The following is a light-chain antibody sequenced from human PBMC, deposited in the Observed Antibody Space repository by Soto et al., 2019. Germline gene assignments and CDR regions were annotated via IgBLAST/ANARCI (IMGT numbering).Light chain of an antibody. CDR3: QPYNNWPLT. CDR2: DTS. J-gene: IGKJ4*01. CDR1: QSFTTS. V-gene: IGKV3-15*01. Sequence: EIVLTQSPGTLSLSPGERATLFCRASQSFTTSQLAWYQQRPGQTPRLLIYDTSTRATGVPARFSGSRSGPEFTLTINSLQSEDFAIYYCQPYNNWPLTFGGGTKVESK.